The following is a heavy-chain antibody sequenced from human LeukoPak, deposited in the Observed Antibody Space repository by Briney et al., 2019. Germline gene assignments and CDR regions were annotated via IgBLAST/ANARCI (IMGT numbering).Heavy chain of an antibody. J-gene: IGHJ4*02. Sequence: GGSLRLSCAASGFTFSNYSMNWVRQAPGKGLEWVSSVSSSGSYIYYVDSVKGRFTISRDNAKNSLYLQMNSLRAEDTAVYYCAKGSPGSFDYWGQGTLVTVSS. V-gene: IGHV3-21*01. CDR2: VSSSGSYI. CDR1: GFTFSNYS. CDR3: AKGSPGSFDY.